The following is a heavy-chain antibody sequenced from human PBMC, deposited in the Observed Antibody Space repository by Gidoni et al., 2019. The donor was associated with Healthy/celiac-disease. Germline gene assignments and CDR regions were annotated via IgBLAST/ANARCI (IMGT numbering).Heavy chain of an antibody. J-gene: IGHJ4*02. V-gene: IGHV3-33*01. D-gene: IGHD6-25*01. CDR1: GFTFSSYG. CDR3: ARDFSSGY. Sequence: QVQLVESGGGVVQRGWSLRLACAASGFTFSSYGMHWVRQAPGMGLEWVAVIWYDGGNKYYADSVKGRFTISRDNSKNTLYLQMNGLRAEDTAVYYCARDFSSGYWGQGTLVTVSS. CDR2: IWYDGGNK.